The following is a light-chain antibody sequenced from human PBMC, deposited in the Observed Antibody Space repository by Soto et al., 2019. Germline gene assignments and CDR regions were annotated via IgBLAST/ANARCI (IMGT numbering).Light chain of an antibody. V-gene: IGKV4-1*01. CDR3: QQYYSIPWT. Sequence: DIVMTQSPDPLAVSLGERATINCKSSQSVLYSSNNKNYLAWYQHKPGQPPKLLIYWASTRESGVPGRFSGSGSGTDFTLTISSLQAEDVAVYYCQQYYSIPWTFSRGTKVEIK. CDR1: QSVLYSSNNKNY. CDR2: WAS. J-gene: IGKJ1*01.